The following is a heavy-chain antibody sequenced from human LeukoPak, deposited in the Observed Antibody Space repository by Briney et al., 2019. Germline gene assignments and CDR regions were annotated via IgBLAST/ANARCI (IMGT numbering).Heavy chain of an antibody. CDR1: GFTFSNYE. CDR3: ARAYCGGGSCYLRY. V-gene: IGHV3-48*03. J-gene: IGHJ4*02. CDR2: ISGSGASI. D-gene: IGHD2-15*01. Sequence: PGGSLRLSCAASGFTFSNYEMNWVRQAPGKGLEWVSFISGSGASIYRADSVKGRFTISRDNAKNSLFLQMNSLRAEDTGVYYCARAYCGGGSCYLRYWGQGTLGTVSS.